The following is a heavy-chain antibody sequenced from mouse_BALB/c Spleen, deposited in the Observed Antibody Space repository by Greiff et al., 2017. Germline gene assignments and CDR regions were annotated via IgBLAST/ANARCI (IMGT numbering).Heavy chain of an antibody. CDR1: GDSITSGY. V-gene: IGHV3-8*02. D-gene: IGHD1-1*01. CDR2: ISYSGST. CDR3: ARKWLRDYYAMDY. J-gene: IGHJ4*01. Sequence: EVKLMESGPSLVKPSQTLSLTCSVTGDSITSGYWNWIRKFPGNKLEYMGYISYSGSTYYNPSLKSRISITRDTSKNQYYLQLNSVTTEDTATYYCARKWLRDYYAMDYWGQGTSVTVSS.